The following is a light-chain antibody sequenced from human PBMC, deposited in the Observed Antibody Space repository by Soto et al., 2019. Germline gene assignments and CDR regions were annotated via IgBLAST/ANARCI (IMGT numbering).Light chain of an antibody. CDR1: QSVSSSSY. CDR3: RQYGSSPSYT. V-gene: IGKV3-20*01. J-gene: IGKJ2*01. CDR2: GAS. Sequence: EIVLTQSPGTLSLSPGERATLSCRASQSVSSSSYLAWYQQKPGQAPRLLIYGASSRATGIPDRFSGSGSATDFTLTISRLEPEDFAVYNFRQYGSSPSYTFGQGTKLEIK.